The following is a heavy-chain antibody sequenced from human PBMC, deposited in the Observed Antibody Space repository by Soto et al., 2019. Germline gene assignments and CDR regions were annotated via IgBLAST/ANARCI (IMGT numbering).Heavy chain of an antibody. CDR3: STVSYSTMILVRFYS. CDR2: IKSKTDGGTT. Sequence: GGSLRLSCAASGFTFSNAWINWVRQAPGKGLEWVGRIKSKTDGGTTDFAAPVKGRFAISRDDSKNMVYLQMNSLKTEDTGLFSFSTVSYSTMILVRFYSWGHGPLVPVSS. D-gene: IGHD3-22*01. V-gene: IGHV3-15*07. J-gene: IGHJ5*01. CDR1: GFTFSNAW.